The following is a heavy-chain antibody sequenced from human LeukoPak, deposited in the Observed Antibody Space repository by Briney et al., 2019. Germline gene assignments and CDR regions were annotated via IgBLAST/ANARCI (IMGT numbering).Heavy chain of an antibody. V-gene: IGHV4-59*06. CDR2: IYYSGNT. D-gene: IGHD2-2*01. Sequence: ETSETLSLTCTVSGGSINTYYWSWIRQHPGKGLEWIGYIYYSGNTYYNPSLKSRVIISVDTSKNQFSLKLSSVTAADAAVYYCARSRGGYCSSTSCSRFDYWGQGTLVTVSS. J-gene: IGHJ4*02. CDR3: ARSRGGYCSSTSCSRFDY. CDR1: GGSINTYY.